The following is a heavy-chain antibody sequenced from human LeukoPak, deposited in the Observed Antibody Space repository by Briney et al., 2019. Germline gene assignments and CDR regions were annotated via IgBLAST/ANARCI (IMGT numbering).Heavy chain of an antibody. J-gene: IGHJ4*02. V-gene: IGHV1-46*01. Sequence: ASVKVSCKASGYTFTRYNMHWVRQAPGQGLEWMGVINPSGGTTGYAQKFQGRVTKTRDTSTSTVYMELSSLRSEDTAVYYCATRGIYCSTTTCPFDYWGQGTLVTVSS. CDR2: INPSGGTT. D-gene: IGHD2-2*01. CDR1: GYTFTRYN. CDR3: ATRGIYCSTTTCPFDY.